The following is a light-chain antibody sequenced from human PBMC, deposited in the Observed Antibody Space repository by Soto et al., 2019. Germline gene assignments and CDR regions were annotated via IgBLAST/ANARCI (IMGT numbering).Light chain of an antibody. CDR2: GAS. Sequence: EIVMTQSPATLSVSPGDRATLSCRASQTVSNNLAWYQQKPGQAPRLLIYGASTRATGVPDRFSGTGSGTEFTLSISSLQSEDFAVSYCQQYTYWPPWTFGQGTKVDIK. CDR1: QTVSNN. J-gene: IGKJ1*01. CDR3: QQYTYWPPWT. V-gene: IGKV3-15*01.